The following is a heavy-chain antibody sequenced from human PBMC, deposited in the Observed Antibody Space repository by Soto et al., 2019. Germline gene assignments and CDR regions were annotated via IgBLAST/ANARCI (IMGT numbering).Heavy chain of an antibody. CDR3: AVDYGGVDAFDI. D-gene: IGHD3-16*01. J-gene: IGHJ3*02. Sequence: SVKVSCKASGGTFSSYTISWVRQAPGQGLEWMGRIIPILGIANYAQKFQGRVTITADKSTSTAYMELSSLRSEDTAVYYCAVDYGGVDAFDIWGQGTMVTVSS. V-gene: IGHV1-69*02. CDR2: IIPILGIA. CDR1: GGTFSSYT.